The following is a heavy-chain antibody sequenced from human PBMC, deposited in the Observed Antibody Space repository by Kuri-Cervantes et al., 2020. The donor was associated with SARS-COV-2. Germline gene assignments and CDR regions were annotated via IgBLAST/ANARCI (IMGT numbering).Heavy chain of an antibody. D-gene: IGHD1-7*01. CDR2: VDHNGNG. J-gene: IGHJ6*03. V-gene: IGHV4-59*08. Sequence: SETLSLTCNVSGASMSSNFWSWIRQPPGKGLEWIGYVDHNGNGNYHPSLKSRVTMAVDMSKNQFSLRLISVTAADTAVYYCARRPSYDGTGVYYYYMDAWGKGTMVTGSS. CDR1: GASMSSNF. CDR3: ARRPSYDGTGVYYYYMDA.